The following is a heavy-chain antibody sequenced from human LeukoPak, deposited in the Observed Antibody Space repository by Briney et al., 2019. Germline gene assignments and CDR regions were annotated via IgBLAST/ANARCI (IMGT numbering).Heavy chain of an antibody. CDR1: GYTFTIYG. J-gene: IGHJ5*02. D-gene: IGHD6-19*01. CDR3: ARGLGGWYVVGWFDP. Sequence: ASVKVSCKASGYTFTIYGISWARQAPGQGLEWMGWISAYNGNTNYAQKLQGRVTMTADTSTSTGYMELRSLRSDDTAVYYCARGLGGWYVVGWFDPWGQGTLVTVSS. V-gene: IGHV1-18*01. CDR2: ISAYNGNT.